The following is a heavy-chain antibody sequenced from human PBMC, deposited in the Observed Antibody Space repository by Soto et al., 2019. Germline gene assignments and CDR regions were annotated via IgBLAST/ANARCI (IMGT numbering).Heavy chain of an antibody. D-gene: IGHD2-2*01. CDR3: VRELGFSSTWPAY. CDR2: SSFDGSDA. Sequence: QVQLVESGGGVVQPGRSLRLSCAASGFSLSSYGMHWVRQAPGKGLGWVADSSFDGSDAHYADSVKGRFTISRDSSTLYLQMNSLRGDDTATYFCVRELGFSSTWPAYWGQGTLVTVS. CDR1: GFSLSSYG. V-gene: IGHV3-30*19. J-gene: IGHJ4*02.